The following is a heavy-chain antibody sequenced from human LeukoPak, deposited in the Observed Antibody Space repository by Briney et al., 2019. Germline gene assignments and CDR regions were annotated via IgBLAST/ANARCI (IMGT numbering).Heavy chain of an antibody. D-gene: IGHD3-22*01. V-gene: IGHV3-74*01. CDR1: GFTFSSYW. J-gene: IGHJ4*02. Sequence: GGSLRLSCAASGFTFSSYWVHWVRQAPGKGLVWVSRINSDGSSTSYADSVKGRFTISRDNAKNTLYLQMNSLRAEDTAVYYCAREGYYYDSSGYPPDYWGQGTLVTVSS. CDR3: AREGYYYDSSGYPPDY. CDR2: INSDGSST.